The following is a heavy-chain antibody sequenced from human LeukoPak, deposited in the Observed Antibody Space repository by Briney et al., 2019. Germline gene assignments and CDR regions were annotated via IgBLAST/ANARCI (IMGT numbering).Heavy chain of an antibody. J-gene: IGHJ4*02. CDR1: GFTFSSYS. CDR3: ARESQGGLNYFDY. D-gene: IGHD3-16*01. V-gene: IGHV3-21*01. Sequence: GGSLRLSCAASGFTFSSYSMNWVRQAPGKGLEWVSSISSSSGYIYYADSVKGRFTISRDNAKNSLYLQMNSLRAEDTAVYYCARESQGGLNYFDYWGQGTLVTVSS. CDR2: ISSSSGYI.